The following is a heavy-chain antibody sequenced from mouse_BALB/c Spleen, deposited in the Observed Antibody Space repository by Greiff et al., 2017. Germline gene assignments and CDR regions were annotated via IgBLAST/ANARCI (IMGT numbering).Heavy chain of an antibody. CDR3: ARSSITTANWYFDV. CDR1: GFDFSRYW. Sequence: EVQLVESGGGLVQPGGSLKLSCAASGFDFSRYWMSWVRQAPGKGLEWIGEINPDSSTINYTPSLKDKFIISRDNAKNTLYLQMSKVRSEDTALYYCARSSITTANWYFDVWGAGTTVTVSS. CDR2: INPDSSTI. D-gene: IGHD1-2*01. V-gene: IGHV4-1*02. J-gene: IGHJ1*01.